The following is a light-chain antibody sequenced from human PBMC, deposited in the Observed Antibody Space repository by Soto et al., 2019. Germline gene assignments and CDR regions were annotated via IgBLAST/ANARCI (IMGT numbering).Light chain of an antibody. CDR2: EVT. CDR1: SSDVGGYDY. Sequence: QSVLTQPPSASGSPGQSVTISCTGTSSDVGGYDYVSWYQQHPGKAPKLMIYEVTIRPSGVSDLFSGSKSGNTASLTVSGLXAEDEADYYCSSYTGGNPSYVFGTGTKVTVL. J-gene: IGLJ1*01. CDR3: SSYTGGNPSYV. V-gene: IGLV2-8*01.